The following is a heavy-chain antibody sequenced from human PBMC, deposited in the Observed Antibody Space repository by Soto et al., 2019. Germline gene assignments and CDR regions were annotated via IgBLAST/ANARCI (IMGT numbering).Heavy chain of an antibody. CDR3: ARDGRTPFYYYGMDV. V-gene: IGHV1-18*01. CDR2: VTSYNGDT. J-gene: IGHJ6*02. D-gene: IGHD2-15*01. CDR1: GYTFSNYG. Sequence: RASVKVSCKASGYTFSNYGITWVRQAPGHGLEWLGWVTSYNGDTNYAQKVQDRVAMTTDTSTKTAYMELRSLRPDDTAVYYCARDGRTPFYYYGMDVWGQGTTVTVSS.